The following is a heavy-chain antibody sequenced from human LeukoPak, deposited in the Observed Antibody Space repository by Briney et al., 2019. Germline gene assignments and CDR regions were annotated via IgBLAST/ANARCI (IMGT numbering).Heavy chain of an antibody. D-gene: IGHD3-3*01. J-gene: IGHJ4*02. Sequence: GASVKVSCKASGYTFTSYGISWVRQAPGQGLEWMGGIIPIFGTANYAQKFQGRVTITTDESTSTAYMELSSLRSEDTAVYYCARGRVFLEWLPGFDYWGQGTLVTVSS. CDR1: GYTFTSYG. CDR2: IIPIFGTA. CDR3: ARGRVFLEWLPGFDY. V-gene: IGHV1-69*05.